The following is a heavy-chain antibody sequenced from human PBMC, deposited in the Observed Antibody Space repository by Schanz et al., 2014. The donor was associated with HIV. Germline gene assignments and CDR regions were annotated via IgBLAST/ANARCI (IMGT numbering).Heavy chain of an antibody. J-gene: IGHJ6*02. CDR2: IIPIFGTA. D-gene: IGHD3-3*02. CDR1: GGTFSIYA. Sequence: QVQLVQSGAEVKKPGSSVKVSCKASGGTFSIYAISWVRQAPGQGLEWMGGIIPIFGTANYAQKFQGRVTIIADESTSTAYMELISLRSADTAVYFCARAAFSSEYYYGMDVWGQGTTVTVSS. CDR3: ARAAFSSEYYYGMDV. V-gene: IGHV1-69*01.